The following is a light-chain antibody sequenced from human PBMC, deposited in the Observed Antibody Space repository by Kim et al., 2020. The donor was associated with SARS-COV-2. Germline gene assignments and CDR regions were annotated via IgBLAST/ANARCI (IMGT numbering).Light chain of an antibody. CDR3: LQDYTYPRT. V-gene: IGKV1-6*01. J-gene: IGKJ1*01. CDR2: AAS. CDR1: QGIRND. Sequence: SASVGDRVTITCRASQGIRNDLGWYQQTPGKAPNLLIYAASNLQSGVPSRFSGSGSGTDFTLTISSLQPEDFATYYCLQDYTYPRTFGQGTKLEI.